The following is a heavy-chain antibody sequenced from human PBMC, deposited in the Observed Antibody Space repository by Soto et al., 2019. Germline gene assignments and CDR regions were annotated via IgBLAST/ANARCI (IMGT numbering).Heavy chain of an antibody. D-gene: IGHD3-10*01. CDR1: GFTFTSSA. Sequence: GASVKVSCKASGFTFTSSAMQWVRQARGQRLEWIGWIVVGSGNTNYAQKFQERVTITRDMSTSTAYMELSSLRSEDTAVYYCAAMYYYGSGPGWFDPWGQGTLVSVSS. V-gene: IGHV1-58*02. J-gene: IGHJ5*02. CDR2: IVVGSGNT. CDR3: AAMYYYGSGPGWFDP.